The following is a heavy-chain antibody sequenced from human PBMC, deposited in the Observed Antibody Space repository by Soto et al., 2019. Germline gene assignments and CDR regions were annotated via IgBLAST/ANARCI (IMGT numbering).Heavy chain of an antibody. CDR3: TREIRVVRVTGWCAP. CDR1: GGSINSYY. Sequence: QVQLQESGPGLVKVSETLSLTCTVSGGSINSYYWSWIRQPPGKGLEWVADIDYSGRTNYNPSLKSRLTISVDTSKDLLSLKVRSVTDADTAVYYCTREIRVVRVTGWCAPWGQGTLVTVSS. V-gene: IGHV4-59*01. J-gene: IGHJ5*02. D-gene: IGHD2-21*02. CDR2: IDYSGRT.